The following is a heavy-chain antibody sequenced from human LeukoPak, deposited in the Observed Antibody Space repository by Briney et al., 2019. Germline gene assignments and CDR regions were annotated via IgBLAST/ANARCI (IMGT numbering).Heavy chain of an antibody. D-gene: IGHD3-10*01. Sequence: PSETLSLTCTVSGGSISSGSYYWSWIRQPPGKGLEWIGYIYYSGSTNYNPSLKSRVTISVDTSKNQFSLKLSSVTAADTAVYYCARFEAENGVDYWGQGTLVTVSS. CDR1: GGSISSGSYY. CDR3: ARFEAENGVDY. CDR2: IYYSGST. V-gene: IGHV4-61*01. J-gene: IGHJ4*02.